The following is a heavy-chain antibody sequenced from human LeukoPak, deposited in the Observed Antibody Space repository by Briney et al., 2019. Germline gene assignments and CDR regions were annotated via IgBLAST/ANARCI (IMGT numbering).Heavy chain of an antibody. CDR3: ARLSYYASSGYLFDY. CDR2: IYYSGST. J-gene: IGHJ4*02. CDR1: GGSISSYY. V-gene: IGHV4-59*08. Sequence: SETLSLTCTVSGGSISSYYWSWIRQPPGKGLEWIGYIYYSGSTNYNPSLKSRVTISVDTSKNQFSLKLSSVTAADTAVYYCARLSYYASSGYLFDYWGQGTLVTVSS. D-gene: IGHD3-22*01.